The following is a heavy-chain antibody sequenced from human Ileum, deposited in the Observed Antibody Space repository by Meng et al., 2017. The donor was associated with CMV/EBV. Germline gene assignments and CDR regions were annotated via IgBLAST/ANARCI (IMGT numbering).Heavy chain of an antibody. CDR2: IDPSNGDT. CDR3: ARDSGYDAS. V-gene: IGHV1-2*02. D-gene: IGHD2-2*01. CDR1: GYTFTTYF. Sequence: LVESGAEGKQPGASVKFSCKASGYTFTTYFIHWVRQAPGQGLEWMGWIDPSNGDTNIAQKFQDRVTMTRDTSFSTAYMEVSSLRSDDTAAFYCARDSGYDASWGQGTLVTVSS. J-gene: IGHJ4*02.